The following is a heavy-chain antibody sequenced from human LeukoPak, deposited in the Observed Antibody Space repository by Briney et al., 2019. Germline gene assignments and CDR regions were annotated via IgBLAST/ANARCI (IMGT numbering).Heavy chain of an antibody. Sequence: GGSLRLSCAASGFTFSSYSMNWVRQAPGKGLEWVSSISSSSYIYYADSVKGRFTISRDNAKNSLYLQMNSLRAEDTAVYYCARTLYSSRVGYFDLWGRGTLVTVSS. CDR2: ISSSSYI. D-gene: IGHD6-13*01. CDR3: ARTLYSSRVGYFDL. V-gene: IGHV3-21*01. J-gene: IGHJ2*01. CDR1: GFTFSSYS.